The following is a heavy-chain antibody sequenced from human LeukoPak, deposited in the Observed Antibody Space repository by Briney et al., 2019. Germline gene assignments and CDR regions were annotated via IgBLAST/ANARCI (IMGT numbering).Heavy chain of an antibody. D-gene: IGHD3-3*01. Sequence: SETLSLTCAVSGGSFSGYYWSWIRQPPGKGLEWIGEINHGGSTNYNPSLKSRVTISVDTSKNQFSLKLSSVTAADTAVYYCASGSRDFWSGYYTNYYYYMDVWGKGTTVTVSS. CDR3: ASGSRDFWSGYYTNYYYYMDV. V-gene: IGHV4-34*01. CDR1: GGSFSGYY. J-gene: IGHJ6*03. CDR2: INHGGST.